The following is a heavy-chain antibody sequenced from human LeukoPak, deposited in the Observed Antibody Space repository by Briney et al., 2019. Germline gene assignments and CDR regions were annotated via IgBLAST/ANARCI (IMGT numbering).Heavy chain of an antibody. CDR2: INTNTGNP. Sequence: ASVKVSCKASGYSFTSYAMNWVRQAPGQGLEWMGWINTNTGNPTYAQGFTGRCVFSLDTSVSTAYLQISSLKAEDAAVYSCARVAEYSSGWYDPFDYWGQGTLVTVSS. D-gene: IGHD6-19*01. CDR3: ARVAEYSSGWYDPFDY. J-gene: IGHJ4*02. V-gene: IGHV7-4-1*02. CDR1: GYSFTSYA.